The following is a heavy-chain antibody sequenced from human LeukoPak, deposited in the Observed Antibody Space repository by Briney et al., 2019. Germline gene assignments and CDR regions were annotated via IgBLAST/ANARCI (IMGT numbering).Heavy chain of an antibody. D-gene: IGHD3-22*01. CDR1: GGSFSGYY. Sequence: ASETLSLTCAVYGGSFSGYYWSWIRQPPGKGLEWIGEINHSGSTNYNPSLKSRVTISVDTSKNQFSLKLSSVTAADTAVYYCARSSIITVSWSYYYHGMDVWGQGTTVTVSS. CDR3: ARSSIITVSWSYYYHGMDV. J-gene: IGHJ6*02. V-gene: IGHV4-34*01. CDR2: INHSGST.